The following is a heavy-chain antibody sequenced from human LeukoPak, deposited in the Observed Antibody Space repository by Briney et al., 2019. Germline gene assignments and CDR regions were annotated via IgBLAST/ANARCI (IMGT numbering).Heavy chain of an antibody. CDR1: GYTFTSYG. CDR3: ASGGSGEAAAMLYYFDY. Sequence: ASVKVSCKASGYTFTSYGISWVRQAPGQGLEWMGWISAYNGNTNYAQKLQGRVTMTTDTSTSTAYMELRSLRSDDTAVYYCASGGSGEAAAMLYYFDYLGQGTLVTVSS. V-gene: IGHV1-18*04. J-gene: IGHJ4*02. CDR2: ISAYNGNT. D-gene: IGHD2-2*01.